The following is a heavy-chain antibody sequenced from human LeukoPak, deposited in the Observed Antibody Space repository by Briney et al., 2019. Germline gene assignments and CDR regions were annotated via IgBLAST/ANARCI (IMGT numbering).Heavy chain of an antibody. J-gene: IGHJ4*02. CDR3: ARTPKRYSSSPGAVDY. CDR1: GFTFSDYY. CDR2: ISSSGSTI. V-gene: IGHV3-11*04. Sequence: PGGSLRLSCAASGFTFSDYYMSWIRQAPGKGLEWVSYISSSGSTIYYADSVKGRFTISRDNAKNSLYLQMNSLRAEDTAVYYCARTPKRYSSSPGAVDYWGQGTLVTVSS. D-gene: IGHD6-6*01.